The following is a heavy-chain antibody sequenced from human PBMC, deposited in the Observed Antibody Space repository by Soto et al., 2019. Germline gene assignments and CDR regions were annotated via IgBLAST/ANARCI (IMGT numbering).Heavy chain of an antibody. D-gene: IGHD2-2*01. CDR3: ASPTGVPAATNYGMDV. CDR2: IYHSGST. J-gene: IGHJ6*02. Sequence: PSDTLSLTCAVSGYSISSAYYWGWIRQPPGKGLEWIGSIYHSGSTYYNPSLKSRVTISVDTSKNQFSLKLSSLTAADTAVYYCASPTGVPAATNYGMDVWGQGTTVTVSS. V-gene: IGHV4-38-2*01. CDR1: GYSISSAYY.